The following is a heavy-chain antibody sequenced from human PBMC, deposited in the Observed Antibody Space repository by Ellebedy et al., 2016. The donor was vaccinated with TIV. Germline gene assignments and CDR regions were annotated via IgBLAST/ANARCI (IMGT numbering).Heavy chain of an antibody. Sequence: PGGSLRLPCGASGFTFSRYAMSWVRQAPGKGLEWFPGISGSGGSTYYADSVKGRLTISRDNSKNTLYLQMNSLRAEETAVYYCAKGVGDTAMVMSWFDPWGQGTLVTVSS. CDR3: AKGVGDTAMVMSWFDP. V-gene: IGHV3-23*01. D-gene: IGHD5-18*01. CDR2: ISGSGGST. J-gene: IGHJ5*02. CDR1: GFTFSRYA.